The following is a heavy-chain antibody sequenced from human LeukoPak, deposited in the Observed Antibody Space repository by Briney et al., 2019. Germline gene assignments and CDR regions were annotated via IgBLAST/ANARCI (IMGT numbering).Heavy chain of an antibody. CDR3: AKDIVSTSSNWFDP. Sequence: GGSLRLSCAASGFTFDHYAMHWVRQAPGKGLEWVSGISWNSGSIGYADSVKGRFTISRDNSKNSLYLQMNSLRAEETALYYCAKDIVSTSSNWFDPWGQGTLVTVSS. CDR2: ISWNSGSI. J-gene: IGHJ5*02. CDR1: GFTFDHYA. D-gene: IGHD2-2*01. V-gene: IGHV3-9*01.